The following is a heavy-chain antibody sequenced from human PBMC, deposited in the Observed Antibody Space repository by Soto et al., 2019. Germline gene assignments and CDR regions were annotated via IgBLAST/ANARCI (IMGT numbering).Heavy chain of an antibody. J-gene: IGHJ3*02. Sequence: QIQLVQSGAEVKKPGASVKVSCKASGYTFISYGISWVRQAPGQGLEWIGWISAYNVNTKYAQKFQGRVTVTTDSSTTTAYMELRSLRSDDTAVYYCAREDCSGTRCYPGDIWGQGTMVTVSS. CDR2: ISAYNVNT. V-gene: IGHV1-18*01. D-gene: IGHD2-2*01. CDR1: GYTFISYG. CDR3: AREDCSGTRCYPGDI.